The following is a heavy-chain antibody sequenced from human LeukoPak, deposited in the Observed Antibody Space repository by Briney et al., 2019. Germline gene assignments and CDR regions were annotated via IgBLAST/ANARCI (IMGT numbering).Heavy chain of an antibody. CDR3: ATQYCSSTSCYWNYYYYGMDV. V-gene: IGHV1-24*01. J-gene: IGHJ6*02. CDR1: GYTLTELS. Sequence: GASVKVSCKVSGYTLTELSMHWVRQAPGKGLEWMGGFDPEDGETIYAQKFQGRVTMTEDTSTDTAYMEPSSLRSEDTAVYYCATQYCSSTSCYWNYYYYGMDVWGQGTTVTVSS. CDR2: FDPEDGET. D-gene: IGHD2-2*01.